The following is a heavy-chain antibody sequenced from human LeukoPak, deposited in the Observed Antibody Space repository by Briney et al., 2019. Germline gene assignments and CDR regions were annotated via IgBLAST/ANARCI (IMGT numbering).Heavy chain of an antibody. CDR3: ARAPPTYFWSGYGYYYMDV. J-gene: IGHJ6*03. V-gene: IGHV4-59*08. CDR1: GGSISSYY. Sequence: SETLSLTCTVSGGSISSYYWSWIRQPPGKGLEWIGYIYYSGSTNYNPSLKSRATISVDTSKNQFSLKLSSVTAADTAVYYCARAPPTYFWSGYGYYYMDVWGKGTTVTVSS. CDR2: IYYSGST. D-gene: IGHD3-3*01.